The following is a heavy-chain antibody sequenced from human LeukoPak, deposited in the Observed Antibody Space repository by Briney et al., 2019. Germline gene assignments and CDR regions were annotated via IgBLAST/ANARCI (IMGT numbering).Heavy chain of an antibody. Sequence: PGGSLRLSCAASGFTFSSYWMSWVRQAPGKGLEWVAVISYDGTITYYADSVKGRFTNSRDNPKNTLYLQLNSLRAEDTAIYYCARDSTYYYDSGSSGPHYFDSWGQGTLVTVSS. CDR1: GFTFSSYW. CDR3: ARDSTYYYDSGSSGPHYFDS. D-gene: IGHD3-10*01. J-gene: IGHJ4*02. V-gene: IGHV3-30*01. CDR2: ISYDGTIT.